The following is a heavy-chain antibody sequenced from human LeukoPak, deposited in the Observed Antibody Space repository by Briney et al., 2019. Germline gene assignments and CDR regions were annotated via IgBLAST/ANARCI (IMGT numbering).Heavy chain of an antibody. J-gene: IGHJ4*02. CDR1: GYTFTSYD. D-gene: IGHD3-10*01. Sequence: ASVKVSCKASGYTFTSYDINWVRQATGQGLEWMGWMNPNSGNTGYAQKFQGRVTMTRNTSISTAYMELSSLRSDDTAVYYCATSVGAVASFDYWGQGTLISVSS. CDR3: ATSVGAVASFDY. V-gene: IGHV1-8*01. CDR2: MNPNSGNT.